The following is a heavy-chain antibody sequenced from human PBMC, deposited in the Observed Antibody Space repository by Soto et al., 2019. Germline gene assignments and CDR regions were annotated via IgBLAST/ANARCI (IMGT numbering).Heavy chain of an antibody. V-gene: IGHV3-23*01. CDR2: ISGNSGTT. Sequence: EVQLLESGGDFKQPGGSLRLSCEGSGFNFSNYALNWVRQAPGKRLEWVSVISGNSGTTYYAASVKGRFTISRDNSKKTLYRQMNSLRADDTAVYYCAKGRAITVFGVITPFDSWGQGTLVNVSS. CDR3: AKGRAITVFGVITPFDS. D-gene: IGHD3-3*01. J-gene: IGHJ4*02. CDR1: GFNFSNYA.